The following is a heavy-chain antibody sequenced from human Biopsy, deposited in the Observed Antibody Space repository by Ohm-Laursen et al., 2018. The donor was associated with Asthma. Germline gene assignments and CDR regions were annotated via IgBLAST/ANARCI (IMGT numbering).Heavy chain of an antibody. V-gene: IGHV1-69*13. D-gene: IGHD2-2*01. Sequence: SVKVSCKPLGGTFNTYVIGWVRQAPGQGLEWMGGINSVFGTTTYPQKFQGRVTITADDSTSTVYMELSSLRSEDTAVYYCARKAGSCISRTCYSLDFWGQGTLVTVSS. CDR1: GGTFNTYV. CDR3: ARKAGSCISRTCYSLDF. J-gene: IGHJ4*02. CDR2: INSVFGTT.